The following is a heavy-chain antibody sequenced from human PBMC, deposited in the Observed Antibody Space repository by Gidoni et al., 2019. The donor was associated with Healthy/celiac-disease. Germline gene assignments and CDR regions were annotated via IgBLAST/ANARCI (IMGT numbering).Heavy chain of an antibody. V-gene: IGHV4-4*02. CDR1: GGSISSRNW. CDR3: ASLDALSVPTIAVAAPRMDV. CDR2: IYHSGST. D-gene: IGHD6-19*01. J-gene: IGHJ6*02. Sequence: QVQLQESGPGLVKPSGTLSLTCAVSGGSISSRNWWRWVRQPPGKGLEWIGEIYHSGSTNYNPSLKSRVTISVDKSKNQFSLKLSSVTAADTAVYYCASLDALSVPTIAVAAPRMDVWGQGTTVTVSS.